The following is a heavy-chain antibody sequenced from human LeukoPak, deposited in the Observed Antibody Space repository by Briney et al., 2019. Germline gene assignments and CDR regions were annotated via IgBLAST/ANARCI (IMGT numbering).Heavy chain of an antibody. V-gene: IGHV1-2*02. CDR2: INPNSGGT. CDR3: ARSLGITISHGWFDP. D-gene: IGHD3-9*01. J-gene: IGHJ5*02. CDR1: GYTFTGYY. Sequence: ASVKVSCKASGYTFTGYYMHWVRQAPGQGLEWMGWINPNSGGTNYAQKFQGRVTMTRGTSISTAYMELSRLRSDDTAVYYCARSLGITISHGWFDPWGQGTLVTVSS.